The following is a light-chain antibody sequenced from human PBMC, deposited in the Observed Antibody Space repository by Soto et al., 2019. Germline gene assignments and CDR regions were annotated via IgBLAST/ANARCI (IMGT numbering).Light chain of an antibody. Sequence: DIQMTQSPSTLSGSVGDRVTITCRASQTISSWLAWYQQKPGKAPKLLIYKASTLKSGVPSRFSGSGSGTEFTRTISSLQPDDFATYYCQHFKSFPITFGQGTRLEIK. CDR1: QTISSW. V-gene: IGKV1-5*03. CDR3: QHFKSFPIT. J-gene: IGKJ5*01. CDR2: KAS.